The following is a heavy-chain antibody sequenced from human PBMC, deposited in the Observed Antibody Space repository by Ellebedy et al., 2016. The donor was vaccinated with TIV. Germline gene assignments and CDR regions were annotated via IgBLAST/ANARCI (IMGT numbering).Heavy chain of an antibody. D-gene: IGHD4/OR15-4a*01. V-gene: IGHV3-53*01. J-gene: IGHJ4*02. CDR2: IYSGGST. CDR3: ARDHDSGLLDY. Sequence: GGSLRLSXAASGFTVSSNYMSWVRQAPGKGLEWVSVIYSGGSTYYADSVKGRFTISRDNSKNTLYLQMNSLRAEDTAVYYCARDHDSGLLDYWGQGTLVTVSS. CDR1: GFTVSSNY.